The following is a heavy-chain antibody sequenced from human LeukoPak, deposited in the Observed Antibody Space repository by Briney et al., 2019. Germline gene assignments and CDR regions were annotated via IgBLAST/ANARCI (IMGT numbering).Heavy chain of an antibody. CDR3: ARDEVYSSGSHYFNY. V-gene: IGHV3-7*01. D-gene: IGHD3-22*01. CDR2: IKQDGTEK. Sequence: GESLRLSCAASGFTFRSYWMSWVRQAPGKGLEWVANIKQDGTEKYYVDSVKGRFTISRDNAKNSLYLEMNSLRAEDTAVYYCARDEVYSSGSHYFNYWGRGTLVTVSS. CDR1: GFTFRSYW. J-gene: IGHJ4*02.